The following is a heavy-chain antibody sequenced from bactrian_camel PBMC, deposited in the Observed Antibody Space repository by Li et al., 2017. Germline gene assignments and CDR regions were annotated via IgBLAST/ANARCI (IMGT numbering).Heavy chain of an antibody. CDR1: GYTRHDYC. V-gene: IGHV3-1*01. Sequence: DVQLVESGGGSVQAGGSLRLSCSSGYTRHDYCMAWFRQAPGKEREGVAAIWPDGGSTYYLEPVRGRFTISQDYYKNTVYLQLDSLGTEDTATYYCAKGRPRLGLVAADLDRGQGTQVTVS. J-gene: IGHJ4*01. D-gene: IGHD7*01. CDR3: AKGRPRLGLVAADLD. CDR2: IWPDGGST.